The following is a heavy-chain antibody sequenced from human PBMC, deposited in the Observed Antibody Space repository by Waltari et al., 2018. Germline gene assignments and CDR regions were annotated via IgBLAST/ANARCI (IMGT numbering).Heavy chain of an antibody. CDR1: GFTFSSYA. Sequence: QVQLVESGGGVVQPGRSLRLSCAASGFTFSSYAMPWVRQAPGKGLEWVAVISYDGSNKYYADSVKGRFTISRDNSKNTLYLQMNSLRAEDTAVYYCARGTWELGAFDIWGQGTMVTVSS. J-gene: IGHJ3*02. CDR2: ISYDGSNK. CDR3: ARGTWELGAFDI. V-gene: IGHV3-30-3*01. D-gene: IGHD1-26*01.